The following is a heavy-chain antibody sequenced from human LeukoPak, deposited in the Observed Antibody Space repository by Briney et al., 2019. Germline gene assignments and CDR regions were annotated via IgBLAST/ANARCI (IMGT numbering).Heavy chain of an antibody. CDR1: GFTFSSYS. V-gene: IGHV3-48*01. CDR2: ISSSSSTI. CDR3: GRTYSSSHTDY. Sequence: GGSLRLSCAASGFTFSSYSMNWVRQAPGKGLEWVSYISSSSSTIYYADSVKGRFTISRDNAKNSLYLQMNSLRAEDTAVYYCGRTYSSSHTDYWGQGTLVTVSS. J-gene: IGHJ4*02. D-gene: IGHD6-13*01.